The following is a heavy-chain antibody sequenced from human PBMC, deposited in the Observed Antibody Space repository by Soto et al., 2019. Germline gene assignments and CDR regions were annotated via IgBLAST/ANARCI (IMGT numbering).Heavy chain of an antibody. CDR1: VFIFIDYY. J-gene: IGHJ1*01. CDR2: ISGSSSTK. CDR3: ARAFMATMVHECFQH. Sequence: PGWSLRLSCASSVFIFIDYYMSWIRQAPGKGLEWVSYISGSSSTKYYADSVKGRFTISRDNARNSVYLQMDSLRAEDTAVYYCARAFMATMVHECFQHWGQGTLVTVSS. V-gene: IGHV3-11*01. D-gene: IGHD5-12*01.